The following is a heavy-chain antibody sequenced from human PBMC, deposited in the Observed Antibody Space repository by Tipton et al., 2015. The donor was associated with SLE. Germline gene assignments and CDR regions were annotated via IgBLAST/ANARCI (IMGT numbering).Heavy chain of an antibody. V-gene: IGHV3-11*01. CDR2: ISGSDNII. J-gene: IGHJ4*02. CDR1: GFTFSDYY. D-gene: IGHD6-19*01. CDR3: ASAVAGTFDY. Sequence: SLRLSCAASGFTFSDYYMSWIRQAPGKGLEWISYISGSDNIIFYADSVRGRFTISRDNAKNSVYLQMTSLRAEDTAVYFCASAVAGTFDYWGQGTQVPVSS.